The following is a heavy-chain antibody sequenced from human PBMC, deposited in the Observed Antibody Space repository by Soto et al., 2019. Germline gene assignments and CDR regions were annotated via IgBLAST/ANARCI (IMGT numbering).Heavy chain of an antibody. CDR1: GFTFSSYA. J-gene: IGHJ6*03. D-gene: IGHD3-10*01. Sequence: PGGSLRLSCAASGFTFSSYAMHWVRQAPGKGLEYVSAISSNGGSTYYANSVKGRFTISSDNSKNTLYLQMGSLRAEDMAVYYCARVGGSGSYYYYYMDVWGKGTTVTVSS. CDR3: ARVGGSGSYYYYYMDV. V-gene: IGHV3-64*01. CDR2: ISSNGGST.